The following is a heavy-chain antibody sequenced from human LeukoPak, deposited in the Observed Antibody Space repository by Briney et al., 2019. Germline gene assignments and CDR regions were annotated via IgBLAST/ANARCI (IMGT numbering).Heavy chain of an antibody. CDR3: ARDRGVVVVAATPKMNWFDP. Sequence: SETLSLTCTVSGGSISSYYWSWIRQSPGKGLEWIGYIYYSGSTNYNPSLKSRVTISVDTSKNQFSLKLSSVTAADTAVYYCARDRGVVVVAATPKMNWFDPWGQGTLVTVSS. V-gene: IGHV4-59*01. D-gene: IGHD2-15*01. CDR2: IYYSGST. CDR1: GGSISSYY. J-gene: IGHJ5*02.